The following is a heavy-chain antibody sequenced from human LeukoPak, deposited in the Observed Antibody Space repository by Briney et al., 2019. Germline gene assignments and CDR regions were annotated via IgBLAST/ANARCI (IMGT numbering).Heavy chain of an antibody. Sequence: GESLKISCKGSGYRFTSYWIGWVRQMPGKGLDWMGIIYPGDSDTRYSPSFQGQVTISADKSISTAYLQWSSLKASDTAMYYCARLVGIVATIEGFDYWGQGTLVTVSS. V-gene: IGHV5-51*01. CDR3: ARLVGIVATIEGFDY. CDR1: GYRFTSYW. J-gene: IGHJ4*02. CDR2: IYPGDSDT. D-gene: IGHD5-12*01.